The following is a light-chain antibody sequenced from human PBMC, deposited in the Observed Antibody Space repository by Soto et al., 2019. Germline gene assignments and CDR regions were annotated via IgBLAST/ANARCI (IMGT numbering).Light chain of an antibody. CDR3: QQYHNWPLT. CDR1: QSVSSN. V-gene: IGKV3-15*01. J-gene: IGKJ4*01. Sequence: EIVMTQSPATLSVSPGERATLSCRASQSVSSNLAWYQHKPGQDPRLLIFLASSRATGIPDRFSGSGSGTEFTLTVSSLQSEDFAVYYCQQYHNWPLTFGGGTKVEIK. CDR2: LAS.